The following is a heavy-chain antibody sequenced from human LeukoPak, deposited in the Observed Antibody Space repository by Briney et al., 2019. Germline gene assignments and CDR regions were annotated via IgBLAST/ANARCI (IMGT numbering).Heavy chain of an antibody. CDR1: GGSISSGGYY. J-gene: IGHJ4*02. V-gene: IGHV4-39*01. Sequence: SETLSLTCTVSGGSISSGGYYWSWIRQHPGKGLEWIGYIYYSGSTYYNPSLKSRVTISVDTSKNQFSLKLSSVTAADTAVYYCAGAPYDFWSGYPYWGQGTLVTVSS. D-gene: IGHD3-3*01. CDR3: AGAPYDFWSGYPY. CDR2: IYYSGST.